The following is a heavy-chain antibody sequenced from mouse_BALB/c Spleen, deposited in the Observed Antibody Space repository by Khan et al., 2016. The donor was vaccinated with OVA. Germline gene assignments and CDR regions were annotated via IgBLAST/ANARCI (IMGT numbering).Heavy chain of an antibody. CDR1: GFSLTSFG. Sequence: QVQLKQSGPGLVAPSQTLSITCTVSGFSLTSFGVYWVRQPPGKGLEWLGVICADGSTNYNSALMSRLSISKDNCKSQVFLKMKSQQTDDTAMYYCARDGYYFDYWGQGTTLTVSS. CDR2: ICADGST. CDR3: ARDGYYFDY. D-gene: IGHD2-2*01. J-gene: IGHJ2*01. V-gene: IGHV2-9*02.